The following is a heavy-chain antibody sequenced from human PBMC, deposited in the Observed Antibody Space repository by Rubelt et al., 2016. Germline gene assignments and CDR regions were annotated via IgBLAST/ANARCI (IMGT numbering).Heavy chain of an antibody. Sequence: QVQLVQSGSELKKPGASVKVSCKASGYTFTGYYMHWVRQAPGQGLEWMGWISGYNGNTTYAQKLQGRVTMTTDTSTNTAYMELSRLGSGDTAVYFCARSSSWYYFDFWGQGTLVTVSS. V-gene: IGHV1-18*04. D-gene: IGHD3-10*01. CDR1: GYTFTGYY. CDR2: ISGYNGNT. CDR3: ARSSSWYYFDF. J-gene: IGHJ4*02.